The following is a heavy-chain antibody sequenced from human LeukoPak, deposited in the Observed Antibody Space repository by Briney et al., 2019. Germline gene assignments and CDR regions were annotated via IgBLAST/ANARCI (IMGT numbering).Heavy chain of an antibody. CDR1: GFTFNTYW. CDR3: VRDGDSNWNYKSGFDY. D-gene: IGHD1-7*01. CDR2: IKQDGGQK. V-gene: IGHV3-7*01. Sequence: GGSLRLSCAASGFTFNTYWMSWVRQAPGKGLEWVANIKQDGGQKFYVDSVKGRFTISRDNAKNSLYLQMNSLGAEDTAVYYCVRDGDSNWNYKSGFDYWGQGTLVTVSS. J-gene: IGHJ4*02.